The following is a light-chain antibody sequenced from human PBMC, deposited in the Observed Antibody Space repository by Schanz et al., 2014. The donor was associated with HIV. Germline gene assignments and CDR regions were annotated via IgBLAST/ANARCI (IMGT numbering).Light chain of an antibody. V-gene: IGLV1-40*01. CDR3: QSFDSSLRASV. CDR2: GNS. J-gene: IGLJ3*02. Sequence: QSVLTQPPSVSGAPGQRVTISCTGSSSNIGAGYDVHWYQHLPETAPKLLIYGNSNRPSGVPDRFSGSKSDSSASLTITGLQPEDEADYYCQSFDSSLRASVFGGGTKLTVL. CDR1: SSNIGAGYD.